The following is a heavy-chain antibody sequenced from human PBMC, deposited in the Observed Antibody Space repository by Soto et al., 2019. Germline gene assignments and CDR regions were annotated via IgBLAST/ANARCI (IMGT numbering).Heavy chain of an antibody. J-gene: IGHJ4*02. Sequence: SETLSLTCTVSGGSISSYYWSWIRQPPGKGLEWIGYIYYSGSTNYNPSLKSRVTISVDTSKNQFSLKLSSVTAADTAVYYFARAERLRFLEWLFDYWGQGTLVTVSS. CDR3: ARAERLRFLEWLFDY. CDR2: IYYSGST. CDR1: GGSISSYY. V-gene: IGHV4-59*01. D-gene: IGHD3-3*01.